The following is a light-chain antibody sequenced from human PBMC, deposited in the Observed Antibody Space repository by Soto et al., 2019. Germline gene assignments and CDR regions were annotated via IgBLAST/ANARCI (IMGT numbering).Light chain of an antibody. CDR3: QQHGSSPGT. Sequence: EIILTQSPATLSLAPGNRVTLSCSASQRLISSYLAWYQQKPGQAPRLLIYGASSRATGIPDRFSGSGSGTDFTLTISRLEPEDFAVYYCQQHGSSPGTFGRGTKVDIK. CDR1: QRLISSY. J-gene: IGKJ4*02. CDR2: GAS. V-gene: IGKV3-20*01.